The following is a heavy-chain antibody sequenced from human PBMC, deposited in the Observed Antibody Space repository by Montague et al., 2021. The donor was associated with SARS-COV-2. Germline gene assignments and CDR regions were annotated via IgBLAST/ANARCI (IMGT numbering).Heavy chain of an antibody. J-gene: IGHJ6*02. CDR3: AKEVRIITMIVVVITSYGMDV. D-gene: IGHD3-22*01. CDR2: ISYDGSNK. Sequence: SLRLSCAASGFTFSSYGMHWVRQAPGKGLEWVAVISYDGSNKYYADSVKGRFTISRDNSKNTLYLQMNSLRAEDTAVYYCAKEVRIITMIVVVITSYGMDVWGQGTTVTVSS. V-gene: IGHV3-30*18. CDR1: GFTFSSYG.